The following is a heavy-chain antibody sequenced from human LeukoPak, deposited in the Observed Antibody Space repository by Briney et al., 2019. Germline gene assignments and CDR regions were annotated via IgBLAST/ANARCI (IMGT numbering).Heavy chain of an antibody. Sequence: GGSLRLSCAASGLSLTTSAMSWVRHTPGKGLEWLSFIGSSSNAIYYGDSVRGRFTTSRDNAKNSLYLQMNSLRAEDTAIYFCARGRDHAFDIWGEGTRVTVSS. CDR3: ARGRDHAFDI. CDR1: GLSLTTSA. CDR2: IGSSSNAI. J-gene: IGHJ3*02. V-gene: IGHV3-48*01.